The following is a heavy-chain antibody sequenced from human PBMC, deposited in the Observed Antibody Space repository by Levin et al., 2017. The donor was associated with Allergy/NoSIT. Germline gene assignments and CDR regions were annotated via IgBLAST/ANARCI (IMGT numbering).Heavy chain of an antibody. CDR1: GFTFSDSW. CDR3: ARAPRLYGDSTFDDQMLDP. D-gene: IGHD2-21*01. V-gene: IGHV3-7*01. J-gene: IGHJ5*02. CDR2: IKQDGSDK. Sequence: SGESLKISCEASGFTFSDSWINWVRQAPGKGLEWVANIKQDGSDKKYVDSVKGRFTISRDNAKNSVFLQMSSLRVEDTAVYYCARAPRLYGDSTFDDQMLDPWGQGTLVTVSS.